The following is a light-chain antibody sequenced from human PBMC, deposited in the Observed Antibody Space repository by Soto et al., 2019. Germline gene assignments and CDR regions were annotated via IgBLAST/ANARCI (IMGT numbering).Light chain of an antibody. CDR1: SSDVGNYNY. J-gene: IGLJ1*01. CDR3: SSYTSTSTPLV. V-gene: IGLV2-14*01. CDR2: MVS. Sequence: QSALTQPASVSGSPGQSITISCTGTSSDVGNYNYVSWYQQYPGRVPKLLIYMVSNRPSGVSNRFSGAKSGNTASLTISGLQAEDEADYYCSSYTSTSTPLVFGTGTKVTVL.